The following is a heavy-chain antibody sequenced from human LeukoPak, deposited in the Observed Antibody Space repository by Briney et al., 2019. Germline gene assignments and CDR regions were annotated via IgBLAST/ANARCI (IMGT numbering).Heavy chain of an antibody. CDR3: AREYCSSTSCLDDP. Sequence: ASVKVSCKASGYTFTGYYMHWVRQAPGQGHEWMGWINPNSGGTNYAQKFQGRVTMTRDTSISTAYMELSRLRSDDTAVYYCAREYCSSTSCLDDPWGQGTLVTVPS. D-gene: IGHD2-2*01. CDR1: GYTFTGYY. CDR2: INPNSGGT. V-gene: IGHV1-2*02. J-gene: IGHJ5*02.